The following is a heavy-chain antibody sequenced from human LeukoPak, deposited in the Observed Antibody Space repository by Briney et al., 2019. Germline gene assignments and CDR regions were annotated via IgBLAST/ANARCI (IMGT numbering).Heavy chain of an antibody. D-gene: IGHD4-17*01. CDR3: AKGIYGDYEAYYFDY. CDR2: ISWNSGSI. CDR1: GFTFDDYA. J-gene: IGHJ4*02. Sequence: GGSLRLSCAASGFTFDDYAMHWVRQAPGKGLEWVSGISWNSGSIGYADSVKGRFTISRDNAKNSLYLQMNSLRAEDTALYYCAKGIYGDYEAYYFDYWGQGTLVTVSS. V-gene: IGHV3-9*01.